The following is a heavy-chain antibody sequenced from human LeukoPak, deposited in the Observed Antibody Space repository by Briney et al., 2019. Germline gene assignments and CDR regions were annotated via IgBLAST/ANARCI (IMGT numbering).Heavy chain of an antibody. CDR2: IYYSGST. CDR1: GGSISSYY. Sequence: SETLSLTCTVSGGSISSYYWSWIRQPPGKGLEWIGYIYYSGSTNYNPSLKSRVAISVDTSKNQFSLKLSSVTAADTAVYYCARAPSAPVGRRVYLSYGMDVWGQGTTVTVSS. D-gene: IGHD3-10*01. CDR3: ARAPSAPVGRRVYLSYGMDV. V-gene: IGHV4-59*08. J-gene: IGHJ6*02.